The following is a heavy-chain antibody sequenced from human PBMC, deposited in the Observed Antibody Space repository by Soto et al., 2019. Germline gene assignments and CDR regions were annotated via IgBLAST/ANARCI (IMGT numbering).Heavy chain of an antibody. CDR3: ARGVGYCSGGSCFLYYYYYYYMDV. CDR2: MNPNSGNT. J-gene: IGHJ6*03. V-gene: IGHV1-8*01. D-gene: IGHD2-15*01. CDR1: GYTFTSYD. Sequence: GASVKVSCKASGYTFTSYDINWVRQATGQGLEWMGWMNPNSGNTGYAQKFQGRVTMTRNTSISTAYMELSSLRSEDTAVYYCARGVGYCSGGSCFLYYYYYYYMDVWGKGTTVT.